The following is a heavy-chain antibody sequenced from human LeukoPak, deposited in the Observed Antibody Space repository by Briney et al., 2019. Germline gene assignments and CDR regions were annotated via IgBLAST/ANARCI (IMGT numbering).Heavy chain of an antibody. D-gene: IGHD3-22*01. Sequence: PGGPLRLSCAASGVTFSSYSMTWVRQAPGKGLEWVSYISSSSSTIYYADSVKGRFTISRDNAKNSLYLQMNSLRAEDTAVYYCASGTYYYDSSGYYGDYWGQGTLVTVSS. CDR3: ASGTYYYDSSGYYGDY. V-gene: IGHV3-48*01. CDR2: ISSSSSTI. CDR1: GVTFSSYS. J-gene: IGHJ4*02.